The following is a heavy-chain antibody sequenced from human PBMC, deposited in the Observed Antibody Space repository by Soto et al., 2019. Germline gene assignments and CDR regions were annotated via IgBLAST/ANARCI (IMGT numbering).Heavy chain of an antibody. CDR3: AREVVVAGYNWFDP. V-gene: IGHV4-30-2*01. D-gene: IGHD2-15*01. Sequence: CLTCAVSGGSISSGGYSWSWIRQPPGKGLEWIGYIYHSGSTYYNPSLKSRVTISVDRSKNQFSLKLSSVTAADTAVYYCAREVVVAGYNWFDPWGQGTLVTVSS. CDR2: IYHSGST. J-gene: IGHJ5*02. CDR1: GGSISSGGYS.